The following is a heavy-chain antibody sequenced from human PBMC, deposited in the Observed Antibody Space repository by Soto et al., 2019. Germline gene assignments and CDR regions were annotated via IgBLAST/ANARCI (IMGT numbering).Heavy chain of an antibody. CDR1: GASISSDNW. D-gene: IGHD3-9*01. CDR3: VRNNIFYPDH. V-gene: IGHV4-4*02. J-gene: IGHJ4*02. CDR2: IYHSGRT. Sequence: PSETLSLTCAVSGASISSDNWWSWVRQPPGKGLEWLGEIYHSGRTNHNPSLLSRVTMSVDKSRNQLSLNVNSVTDADTAVYYCVRNNIFYPDHWGQGTPVTVSS.